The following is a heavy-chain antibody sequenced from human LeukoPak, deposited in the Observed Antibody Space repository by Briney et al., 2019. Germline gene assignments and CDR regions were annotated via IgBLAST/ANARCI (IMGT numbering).Heavy chain of an antibody. J-gene: IGHJ4*02. Sequence: GRSLRLSCAASGFTFSSYAMHWVRQAPGKGLEWVAVISYDGSNKYYADSVKGRFTISRDNSKNTLYLQMNSLRAEDTAVYYCARDSGFSGTQRGEYWGQGTLVTVSS. CDR3: ARDSGFSGTQRGEY. V-gene: IGHV3-30*04. D-gene: IGHD3/OR15-3a*01. CDR1: GFTFSSYA. CDR2: ISYDGSNK.